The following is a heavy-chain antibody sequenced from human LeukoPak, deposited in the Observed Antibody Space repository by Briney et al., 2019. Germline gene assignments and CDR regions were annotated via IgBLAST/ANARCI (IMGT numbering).Heavy chain of an antibody. V-gene: IGHV4-59*08. CDR3: ARGNAGLYYYDSSGYYTIDY. J-gene: IGHJ4*02. CDR1: GGSISSYY. CDR2: IYYSGST. D-gene: IGHD3-22*01. Sequence: PSETLSLTCTVSGGSISSYYWSWIRQPPGKGLEWIGYIYYSGSTNYNPSLKSRVTISVDTSKNQFSLKLSSVTAADTAVYYCARGNAGLYYYDSSGYYTIDYWGQGTLVTVSS.